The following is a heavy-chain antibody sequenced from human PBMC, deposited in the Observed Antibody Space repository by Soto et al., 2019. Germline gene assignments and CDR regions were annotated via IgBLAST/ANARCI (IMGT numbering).Heavy chain of an antibody. J-gene: IGHJ4*02. V-gene: IGHV1-18*01. CDR2: ISAYNGNT. CDR1: GYTFTSYG. Sequence: GASVKVSCKASGYTFTSYGISWVRQAPGQGLEWMGWISAYNGNTNYAQKLQGRVTMTTDTSTSTAYMELRSLRSDDTAVYYCARDLAGYYYGSGSYYKALLFDYWGQGTLVTVSS. CDR3: ARDLAGYYYGSGSYYKALLFDY. D-gene: IGHD3-10*01.